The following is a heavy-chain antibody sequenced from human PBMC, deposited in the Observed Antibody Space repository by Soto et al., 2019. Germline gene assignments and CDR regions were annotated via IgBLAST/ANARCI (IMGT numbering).Heavy chain of an antibody. CDR1: GFTFSSYG. CDR2: ISYDGSNK. Sequence: GGSLRLSCAASGFTFSSYGMHSVRQAPGKGLEWVAVISYDGSNKYYADSVKGRFTISRDSSKNKLYLQINRLRAEDRAVYYYAGCDNEYYYYGMEVWGQGIKVTVSS. J-gene: IGHJ6*02. D-gene: IGHD1-1*01. CDR3: AGCDNEYYYYGMEV. V-gene: IGHV3-30*03.